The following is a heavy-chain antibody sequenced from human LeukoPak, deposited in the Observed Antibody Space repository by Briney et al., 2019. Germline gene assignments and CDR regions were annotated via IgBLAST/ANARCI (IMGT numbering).Heavy chain of an antibody. Sequence: PSETLSLTCTVSGGSISSYYWSWIRQPPGKGLEWIGYIYYSGSTNYNPSLKSRVTISVDTSKNQFSLKLSSVTAADTAVYYCARLNYDILTGYSGYYMDVWGKGTTVTVSS. V-gene: IGHV4-59*01. CDR3: ARLNYDILTGYSGYYMDV. CDR2: IYYSGST. J-gene: IGHJ6*03. D-gene: IGHD3-9*01. CDR1: GGSISSYY.